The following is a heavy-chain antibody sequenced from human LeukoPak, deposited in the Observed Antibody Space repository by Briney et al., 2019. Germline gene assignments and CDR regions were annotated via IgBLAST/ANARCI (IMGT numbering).Heavy chain of an antibody. D-gene: IGHD3-22*01. CDR2: ISPSGGST. CDR1: GYTFTSNY. CDR3: ARVGDSSGYYPSDAFDI. J-gene: IGHJ3*02. Sequence: ASVKVSCKAFGYTFTSNYMRWVRQAPGQGPEWMGVISPSGGSTTYAQKFQGRVTITADKSTSTAYMELSSLRSEDTAVYYCARVGDSSGYYPSDAFDIWGQGTMVTVSS. V-gene: IGHV1-46*01.